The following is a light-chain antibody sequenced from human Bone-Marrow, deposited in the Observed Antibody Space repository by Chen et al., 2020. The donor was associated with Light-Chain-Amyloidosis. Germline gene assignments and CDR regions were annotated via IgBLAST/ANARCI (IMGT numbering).Light chain of an antibody. V-gene: IGLV2-14*01. J-gene: IGLJ1*01. Sequence: QSALTQPASVSGSPGQSITISCTGTSSDVGGDNHVSWYQQHPDKAPKLMIYEVTNRPSWVPDRFSGSKSDHMASLTISGLQTEDEADYFCSSYTITNTLVFGSGTRVTVL. CDR2: EVT. CDR3: SSYTITNTLV. CDR1: SSDVGGDNH.